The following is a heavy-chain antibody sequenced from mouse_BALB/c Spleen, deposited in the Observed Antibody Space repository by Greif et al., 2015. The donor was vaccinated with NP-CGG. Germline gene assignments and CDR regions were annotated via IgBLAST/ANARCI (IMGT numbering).Heavy chain of an antibody. CDR1: GYTFSSYW. Sequence: VQLQHSGAELMKPGASVKISCKATGYTFSSYWIEWVKQRPGHGLEWIGEILPGSGSTNYNEKFKGKATFTADTSSNSAYMQLSSLTSEDSAVYYCARSDYRYDVDYWGQGTTLTVSS. CDR3: ARSDYRYDVDY. CDR2: ILPGSGST. V-gene: IGHV1-9*01. J-gene: IGHJ2*01. D-gene: IGHD2-14*01.